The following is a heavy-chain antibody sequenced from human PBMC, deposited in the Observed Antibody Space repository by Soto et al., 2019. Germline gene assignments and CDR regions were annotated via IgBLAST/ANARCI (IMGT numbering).Heavy chain of an antibody. D-gene: IGHD1-26*01. CDR1: GYTFSNFW. CDR3: ARHGTLGDSNWFDP. CDR2: IFPGDSDT. Sequence: PGESLKISCRGFGYTFSNFWIGWVRQMPGKGLEWMGLIFPGDSDTRYNPSFQGHVNISVDTSIDTAFLQWNSLKTSDTAMYYCARHGTLGDSNWFDPWGQGTLLTVSS. J-gene: IGHJ5*02. V-gene: IGHV5-51*01.